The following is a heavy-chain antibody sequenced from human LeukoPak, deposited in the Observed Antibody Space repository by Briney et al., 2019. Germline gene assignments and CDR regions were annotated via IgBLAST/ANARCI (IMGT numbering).Heavy chain of an antibody. CDR2: FYNTGDT. CDR3: ARELLRYFDWLPLDY. V-gene: IGHV3-53*01. CDR1: GPTVSNNY. J-gene: IGHJ4*02. D-gene: IGHD3-9*01. Sequence: GGSLRLSCAASGPTVSNNYMTWVRQAPGKGLECVSVFYNTGDTYYADSVKGRFTISRDNAKNSLYLQMNSLRAEDTAVYYCARELLRYFDWLPLDYWGQGTLVTVSS.